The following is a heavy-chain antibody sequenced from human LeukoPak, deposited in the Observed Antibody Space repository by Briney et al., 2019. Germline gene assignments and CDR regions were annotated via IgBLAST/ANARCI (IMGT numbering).Heavy chain of an antibody. CDR2: IKQDGSEK. CDR3: ARASHGLDV. J-gene: IGHJ6*02. V-gene: IGHV3-7*03. CDR1: GFTFSTYA. D-gene: IGHD5-24*01. Sequence: GGSLRLSCAASGFTFSTYAMSWVRQAPGKGLEWLANIKQDGSEKYYVDSVKGRFTISRDNAKNSLYLQMNSLRAEDTAVYYCARASHGLDVWGQGTTVTVSS.